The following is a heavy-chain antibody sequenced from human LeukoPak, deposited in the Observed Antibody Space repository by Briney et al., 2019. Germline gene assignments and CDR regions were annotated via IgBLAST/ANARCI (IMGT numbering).Heavy chain of an antibody. CDR1: GGSISSSSYY. CDR2: IYYSGST. V-gene: IGHV4-39*07. CDR3: ARDSPPVAGTGGADY. Sequence: PSETLSLTCTVSGGSISSSSYYWGWIRQPPGKGLEWIGSIYYSGSTYYNPSLKSRVTISVDTSKNQFSLKLSSVTAADTAVYYCARDSPPVAGTGGADYWGQGTLVTVSS. J-gene: IGHJ4*02. D-gene: IGHD6-19*01.